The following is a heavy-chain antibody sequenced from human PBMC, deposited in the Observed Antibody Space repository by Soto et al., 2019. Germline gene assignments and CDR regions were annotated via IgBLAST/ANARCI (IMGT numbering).Heavy chain of an antibody. V-gene: IGHV4-31*03. J-gene: IGHJ4*02. CDR3: ARSDDSSGYYSYYSDY. CDR2: IYYSGST. CDR1: GGSISSGGYY. D-gene: IGHD3-22*01. Sequence: SETLSLTCTVSGGSISSGGYYWSWIRQHPGKGLEWIGYIYYSGSTYYNPSLKSRVTISVDTSKNQFSLKLSSVTAADTAVYYCARSDDSSGYYSYYSDYAGQGTLVTVSS.